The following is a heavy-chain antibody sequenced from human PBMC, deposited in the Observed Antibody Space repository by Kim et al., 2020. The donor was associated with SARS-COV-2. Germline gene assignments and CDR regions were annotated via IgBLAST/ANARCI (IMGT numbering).Heavy chain of an antibody. CDR3: AREYQLHNKNRGWFDP. CDR1: GGSISSGGYY. J-gene: IGHJ5*02. CDR2: IYYSGST. D-gene: IGHD2-2*01. V-gene: IGHV4-31*03. Sequence: SETLSLTCTVSGGSISSGGYYWSWIRQHPGKGLEWIGYIYYSGSTYYNPSLKSRVTISVDTSKNQFSLKLSSVTAADTAAYYCAREYQLHNKNRGWFDPWGQGTLVTVSS.